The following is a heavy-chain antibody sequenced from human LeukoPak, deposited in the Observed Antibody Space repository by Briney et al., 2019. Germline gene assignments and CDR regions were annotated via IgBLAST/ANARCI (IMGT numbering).Heavy chain of an antibody. CDR3: ARDQKHYYDSSGFSYYGMDV. CDR2: ISAYNGNT. V-gene: IGHV1-18*01. J-gene: IGHJ6*02. D-gene: IGHD3-22*01. CDR1: GYTFTSYG. Sequence: GASVKVSCKASGYTFTSYGISWVRQAPGQGLEWMGWISAYNGNTNYAQKLQGRVTMTTDTSTSTAYMELRSLRSDDTAVYYCARDQKHYYDSSGFSYYGMDVWGQGTTVTVSS.